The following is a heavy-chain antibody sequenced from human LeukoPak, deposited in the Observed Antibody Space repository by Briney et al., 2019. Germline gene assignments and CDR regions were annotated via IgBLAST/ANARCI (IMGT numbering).Heavy chain of an antibody. CDR1: GFTFSSYS. J-gene: IGHJ4*02. D-gene: IGHD1-26*01. Sequence: GGSLRLSCAASGFTFSSYSMSWVRQAPGKGLEWVSGIGGSGGSTYYADSVKGRFTISRDNSKNTLYLQMSSLRAEDTAVYYCAKEYRGGWPFDYWGQGTLVTVSS. CDR3: AKEYRGGWPFDY. V-gene: IGHV3-23*01. CDR2: IGGSGGST.